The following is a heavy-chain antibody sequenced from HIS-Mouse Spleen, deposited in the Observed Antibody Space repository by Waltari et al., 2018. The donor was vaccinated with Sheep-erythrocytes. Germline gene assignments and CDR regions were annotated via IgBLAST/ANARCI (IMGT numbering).Heavy chain of an antibody. V-gene: IGHV3-21*01. CDR3: ARDTGTDAFDI. Sequence: EVQLVESGGGLVKPGGSLSLSGAASGFTFISYSINWVRQAPGKGLEWVSSISSSSSYIYYADSVKGRFTISRDNAKNSLYLQMNSLRAEDTAVYYCARDTGTDAFDIWGQGTMVTVSS. D-gene: IGHD1-1*01. CDR2: ISSSSSYI. J-gene: IGHJ3*02. CDR1: GFTFISYS.